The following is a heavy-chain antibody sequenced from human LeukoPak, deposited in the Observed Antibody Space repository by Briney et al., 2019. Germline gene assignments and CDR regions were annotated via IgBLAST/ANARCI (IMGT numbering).Heavy chain of an antibody. CDR1: GITFSAYG. V-gene: IGHV3-15*01. J-gene: IGHJ4*02. D-gene: IGHD4-17*01. CDR3: TTIVFDYGDYFDY. Sequence: GRSLRLFCAVSGITFSAYGMHWVRQAPGKGLEWVGRIKSKAHGGTTDYAAPVKDRFTISRDDSKNTLYLQMNSLKTEDTAVYYCTTIVFDYGDYFDYWGQGTLVTVSS. CDR2: IKSKAHGGTT.